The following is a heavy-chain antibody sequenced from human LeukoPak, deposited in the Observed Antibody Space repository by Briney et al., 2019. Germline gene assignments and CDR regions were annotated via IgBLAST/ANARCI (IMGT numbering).Heavy chain of an antibody. Sequence: GGSLRLSCAASGFTFSSYAMSWVRQAPGKGLEWVSAISGSGGSTYYADSVKGRFTISRDNSKNTLYLQMNSLRAEDTAVYYCAKDRDRYSGSWYDLDYWGQGTLVTVSS. CDR2: ISGSGGST. V-gene: IGHV3-23*01. J-gene: IGHJ4*02. CDR1: GFTFSSYA. CDR3: AKDRDRYSGSWYDLDY. D-gene: IGHD6-13*01.